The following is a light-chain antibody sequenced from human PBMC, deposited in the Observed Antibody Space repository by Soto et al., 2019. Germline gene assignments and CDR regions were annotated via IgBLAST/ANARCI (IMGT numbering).Light chain of an antibody. V-gene: IGLV2-8*01. J-gene: IGLJ1*01. Sequence: QSALTQPPSASGSPGQSVTISCTGTSSDVGANNYVSWYQQHPGKAPKLMIYEVTKRPSGVPDRFSGSKSGNTASLTVSGLQDEDEDDYSCSSYAGANRVFGTGTKLTVL. CDR1: SSDVGANNY. CDR3: SSYAGANRV. CDR2: EVT.